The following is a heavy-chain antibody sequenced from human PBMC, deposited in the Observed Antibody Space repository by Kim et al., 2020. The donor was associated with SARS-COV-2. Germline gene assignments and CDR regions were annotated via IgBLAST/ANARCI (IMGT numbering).Heavy chain of an antibody. V-gene: IGHV3-73*01. CDR1: GFIFSDYA. CDR2: IRSRPNSYTT. D-gene: IGHD2-2*01. J-gene: IGHJ5*02. CDR3: TRLGDDYQLPANSKWFDH. Sequence: GGSLRLSCAASGFIFSDYAIHWVRQASGEGLEWIGRIRSRPNSYTTAYAASVEGRFIISRDDSNNTSYLQIDSQKTEDSAVYYCTRLGDDYQLPANSKWFDHWGQGTLVTVSS.